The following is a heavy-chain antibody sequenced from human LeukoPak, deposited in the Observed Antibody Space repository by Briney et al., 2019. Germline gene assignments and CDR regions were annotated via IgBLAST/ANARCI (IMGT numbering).Heavy chain of an antibody. CDR3: ARLRGSANYGYYWVDY. CDR1: GGSISSYY. V-gene: IGHV4-59*01. CDR2: IYYSGST. J-gene: IGHJ4*02. D-gene: IGHD4-17*01. Sequence: SETLSLTCTVSGGSISSYYWSWIRQPPGKGLEWIGYIYYSGSTNYNPSLKSRVAISVDTSKNQFSLKLSSVTAADTAVYYCARLRGSANYGYYWVDYWGQGTLVTVSS.